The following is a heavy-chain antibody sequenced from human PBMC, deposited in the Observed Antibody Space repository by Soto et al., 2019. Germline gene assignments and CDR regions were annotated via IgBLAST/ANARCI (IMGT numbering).Heavy chain of an antibody. V-gene: IGHV3-33*01. CDR3: AREGQHLGEFTYYFDY. Sequence: QVQLVESGGGVVQPGRSLRLSCAASGFTFSSYGMHWVRQAPGKGLEWVAVIWYDGSNKYYADSVKGRFTISRDNSKNTLYLQMNSLRAEDTAVYCCAREGQHLGEFTYYFDYWGQGTLVTVSS. D-gene: IGHD6-13*01. CDR1: GFTFSSYG. J-gene: IGHJ4*02. CDR2: IWYDGSNK.